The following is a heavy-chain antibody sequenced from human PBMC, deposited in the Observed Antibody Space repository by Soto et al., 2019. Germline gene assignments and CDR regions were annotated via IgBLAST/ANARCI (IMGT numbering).Heavy chain of an antibody. CDR2: ISSSGSTI. CDR1: GFTFSDYY. J-gene: IGHJ4*02. CDR3: ARGGASDYIWGRAFDY. Sequence: QVQLVESGGGLVKPGGSLRLSCAASGFTFSDYYMSWIRQAPGKGLEWGSYISSSGSTIYYADSVKSRFTISRNNAKNSLYLQINSLRAGDTALYYCARGGASDYIWGRAFDYWGKGTLVTVSS. D-gene: IGHD3-16*01. V-gene: IGHV3-11*01.